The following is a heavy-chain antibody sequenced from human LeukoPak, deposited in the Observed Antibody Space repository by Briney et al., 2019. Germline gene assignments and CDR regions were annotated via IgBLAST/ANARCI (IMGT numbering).Heavy chain of an antibody. J-gene: IGHJ5*02. D-gene: IGHD2-15*01. CDR3: ARRRGRSAFDP. Sequence: PSETLSLTCTVSGGSISSSSYYWGWIRQPPGKGLEWIGSIYYSGSTYYNPSLKSRVTISVDTSKNQFSLKLSSVTAADTAVYYCARRRGRSAFDPWGQGTLVTVSS. V-gene: IGHV4-39*01. CDR1: GGSISSSSYY. CDR2: IYYSGST.